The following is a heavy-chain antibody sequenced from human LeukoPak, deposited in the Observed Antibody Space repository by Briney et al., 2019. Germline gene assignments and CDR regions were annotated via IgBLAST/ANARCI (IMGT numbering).Heavy chain of an antibody. CDR1: GGSISSYY. V-gene: IGHV4-34*01. D-gene: IGHD2-15*01. CDR3: ARHRGTSYCSGGSCLLNWFDP. J-gene: IGHJ5*02. Sequence: SETLSLTCTVSGGSISSYYWSWIRQPPGKGLEWIGEINHSGSTNYNPSLKSRVTISVDTSKNQFSLKLSSVTAADTAVYYCARHRGTSYCSGGSCLLNWFDPWGQGTLVTVSS. CDR2: INHSGST.